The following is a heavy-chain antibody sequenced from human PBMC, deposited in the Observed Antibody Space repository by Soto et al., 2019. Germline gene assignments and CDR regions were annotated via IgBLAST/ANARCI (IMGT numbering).Heavy chain of an antibody. CDR2: IFYRGSA. Sequence: QVQLQESGPGLVKPSQTLSLTCSVSGGSISSGDFYWSWIRQTPGKGLEWIGYIFYRGSASYNPSPESRVTISVDASKDQFPLKLSAVTAADTAVYYCARARGGGYDDYDLNWFDPWGQGTLVTVPS. J-gene: IGHJ5*02. CDR3: ARARGGGYDDYDLNWFDP. CDR1: GGSISSGDFY. D-gene: IGHD5-12*01. V-gene: IGHV4-30-4*01.